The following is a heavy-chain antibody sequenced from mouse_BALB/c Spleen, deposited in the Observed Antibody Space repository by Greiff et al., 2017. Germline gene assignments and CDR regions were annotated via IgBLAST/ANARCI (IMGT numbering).Heavy chain of an antibody. Sequence: EVKLMESGGGLVKPGGSLKLSCAASGFTFSDYYMYWVRQTPEKRLEWVATISDGGSYTYYPDSVKGRFTISRDNAKNNLYLQMSSLKSEDTAMYYCARRNGNYAMDYWGQGTSVTVSS. CDR1: GFTFSDYY. V-gene: IGHV5-4*02. J-gene: IGHJ4*01. D-gene: IGHD2-1*01. CDR3: ARRNGNYAMDY. CDR2: ISDGGSYT.